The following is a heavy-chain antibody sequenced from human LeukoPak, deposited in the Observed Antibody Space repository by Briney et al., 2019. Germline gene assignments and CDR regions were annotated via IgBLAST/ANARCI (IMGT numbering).Heavy chain of an antibody. CDR3: ARDRVGATDYFDY. D-gene: IGHD1-26*01. J-gene: IGHJ4*02. V-gene: IGHV3-30-3*01. CDR1: GFTFSSYA. CDR2: ISYDGSNK. Sequence: PGGSLRLSCAASGFTFSSYAMHWVRQAPGKGLEWVAVISYDGSNKYYADSVKSRFTISRDNSKNTLYLQMNSLRAEDTAVYYCARDRVGATDYFDYWGQGTLVTVSS.